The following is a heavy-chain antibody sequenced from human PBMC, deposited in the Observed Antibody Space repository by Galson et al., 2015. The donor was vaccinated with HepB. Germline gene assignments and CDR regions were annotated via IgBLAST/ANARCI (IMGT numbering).Heavy chain of an antibody. CDR1: GYTFTSYG. Sequence: SVKVSCKASGYTFTSYGTSWVRQAPGQGLEWMGWISAYNGNTNYAQKLQGRVTMTTDTSTSTAYMELRSLRSDDTAVYYCARDRAYYYDSSGYYPGAFDIWGQGTMVTVSS. D-gene: IGHD3-22*01. CDR2: ISAYNGNT. J-gene: IGHJ3*02. CDR3: ARDRAYYYDSSGYYPGAFDI. V-gene: IGHV1-18*01.